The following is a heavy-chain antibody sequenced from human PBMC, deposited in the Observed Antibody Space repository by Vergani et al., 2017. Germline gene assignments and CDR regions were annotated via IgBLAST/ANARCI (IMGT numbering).Heavy chain of an antibody. CDR3: ARGRRQWLGYWYFDL. V-gene: IGHV4-34*01. Sequence: QVQLQQWGAGLLKPSETLSLTCAVSGGSFSGYYWSWIRQPPGKGLEWIGEINHSGSTNYNPSLKSRGTRSVDTSKNQYSLKLSSVTAADTAVYYCARGRRQWLGYWYFDLWGRGTLVTVSS. CDR2: INHSGST. CDR1: GGSFSGYY. D-gene: IGHD6-19*01. J-gene: IGHJ2*01.